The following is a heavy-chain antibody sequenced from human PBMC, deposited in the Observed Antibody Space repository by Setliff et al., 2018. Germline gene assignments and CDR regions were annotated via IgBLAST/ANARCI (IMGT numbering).Heavy chain of an antibody. CDR2: IYYSGST. CDR1: GGSISSYY. CDR3: ARAGPYYDFWSGYYRTMDV. J-gene: IGHJ6*03. D-gene: IGHD3-3*01. Sequence: SETLSLTCTVSGGSISSYYWSWIRQPPGKGLEWIGYIYYSGSTNYNPSLKSRVTISVDTSKNQFSLKLSSVTAADTAVYYCARAGPYYDFWSGYYRTMDVWGKGTTVTVSS. V-gene: IGHV4-59*01.